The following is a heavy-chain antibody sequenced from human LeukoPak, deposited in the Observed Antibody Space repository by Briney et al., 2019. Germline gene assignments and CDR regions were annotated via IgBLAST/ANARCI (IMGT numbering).Heavy chain of an antibody. CDR3: ARGRDFYYYDSSGYFTWFDP. V-gene: IGHV1-69*01. Sequence: ASVKVSCKASECTFSSYAISWVRQAPGQGLEWMGGIIPIFGTANYAQKFQGRVTITADESASTAYMELSSLRSEDTAVYYCARGRDFYYYDSSGYFTWFDPWGQGTLVTVSS. CDR2: IIPIFGTA. D-gene: IGHD3-22*01. CDR1: ECTFSSYA. J-gene: IGHJ5*02.